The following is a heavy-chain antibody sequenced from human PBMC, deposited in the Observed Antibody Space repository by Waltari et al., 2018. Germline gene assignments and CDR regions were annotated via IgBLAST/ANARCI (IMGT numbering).Heavy chain of an antibody. Sequence: QVQLVQSGAEVKKPGASVKVSCKASGYTFTGYYMHWVRQAPGQGLEWMGRINPNSGGTNYAQKFQGRVTMTRDTSISTAYMELSRLRSDDTAVYYCARGPRYCSSTSCYTRWFDPWGQGTLVTVSS. CDR3: ARGPRYCSSTSCYTRWFDP. CDR2: INPNSGGT. CDR1: GYTFTGYY. V-gene: IGHV1-2*06. J-gene: IGHJ5*02. D-gene: IGHD2-2*02.